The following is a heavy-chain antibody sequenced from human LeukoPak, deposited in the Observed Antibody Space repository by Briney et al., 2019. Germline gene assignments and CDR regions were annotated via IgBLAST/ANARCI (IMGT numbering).Heavy chain of an antibody. CDR2: IDPSDSYP. Sequence: GESLKISCKGSGYSFNTYWIGWVRQMPGKGLEWMGRIDPSDSYPDYSPSFQGHVTISVDKSISTAYLQWSSLKASDTAMYYCARHPEQSSGYWGQGTLVTVSS. V-gene: IGHV5-10-1*01. CDR1: GYSFNTYW. J-gene: IGHJ4*02. D-gene: IGHD6-19*01. CDR3: ARHPEQSSGY.